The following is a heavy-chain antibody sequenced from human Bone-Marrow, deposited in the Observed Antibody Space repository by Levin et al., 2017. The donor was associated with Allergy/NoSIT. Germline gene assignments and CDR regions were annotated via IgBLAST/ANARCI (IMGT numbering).Heavy chain of an antibody. Sequence: KSGGSLRLSCAASGFTFSNAWMSWVRQAPGKGLEWVGRIKSKTDGGTTDYAAPVKGRFTISRDDSKNTLYLQMNSLKTEDTAVYYCTTDPFHSGSYYEPFFDYWGQGTLVTVSS. CDR2: IKSKTDGGTT. CDR1: GFTFSNAW. CDR3: TTDPFHSGSYYEPFFDY. J-gene: IGHJ4*02. V-gene: IGHV3-15*01. D-gene: IGHD1-26*01.